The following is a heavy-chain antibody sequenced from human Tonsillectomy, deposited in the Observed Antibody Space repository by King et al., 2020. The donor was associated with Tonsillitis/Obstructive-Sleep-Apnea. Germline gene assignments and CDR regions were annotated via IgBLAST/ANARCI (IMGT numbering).Heavy chain of an antibody. V-gene: IGHV4-34*01. CDR1: GGSFSGYY. J-gene: IGHJ3*02. CDR2: INHSGST. D-gene: IGHD5-18*01. CDR3: ARADTRGYINI. Sequence: VQLQQWGAGLLKPSETLSLTCAVYGGSFSGYYWSWIRQPPGKGLEWIGEINHSGSTNYNPSLKSRVTISVDTSKNQFSLKLSSVTAADTAVYYCARADTRGYINIWGQGTMVTVSS.